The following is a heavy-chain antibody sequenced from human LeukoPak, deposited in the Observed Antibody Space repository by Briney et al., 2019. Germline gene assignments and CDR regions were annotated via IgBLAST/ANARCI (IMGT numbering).Heavy chain of an antibody. CDR1: GFALSSHW. J-gene: IGHJ6*02. CDR2: VNRDGSET. Sequence: GGSLRLSCAASGFALSSHWMTWVRQVPGRGPEWVATVNRDGSETYYLDSVKGRFTISKDNAKNSLYLQMNSLRAEDTALYHCARNNGMDVWGQGTTVIVSS. CDR3: ARNNGMDV. V-gene: IGHV3-7*03.